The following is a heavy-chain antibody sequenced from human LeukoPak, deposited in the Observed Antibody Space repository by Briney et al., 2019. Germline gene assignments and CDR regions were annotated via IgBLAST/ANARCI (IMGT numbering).Heavy chain of an antibody. D-gene: IGHD4-17*01. CDR1: GGSLSGFY. CDR3: ATTRPGPTYFYYGLGV. CDR2: INHSGGT. V-gene: IGHV4-34*01. J-gene: IGHJ6*02. Sequence: SETLSLTCAVYGGSLSGFYWSWIRQPPGKGLEWIGEINHSGGTNFNPSLKSRVTISVDTPKSHFSLRLSSVTGADTAVYYCATTRPGPTYFYYGLGVWGQGTTVTVSS.